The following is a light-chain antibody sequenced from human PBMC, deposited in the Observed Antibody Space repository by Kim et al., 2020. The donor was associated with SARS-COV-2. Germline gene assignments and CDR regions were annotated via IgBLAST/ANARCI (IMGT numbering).Light chain of an antibody. CDR3: QSADSSDTFWV. CDR1: ALPKQY. CDR2: EDT. J-gene: IGLJ3*02. V-gene: IGLV3-25*03. Sequence: PDQKARITCSGDALPKQYVYWFQQKPGQAPVVVIYEDTERPSGIPERFSGSTSGKTVTLTISGVQAEDEADYYCQSADSSDTFWVFGGGTQLTVL.